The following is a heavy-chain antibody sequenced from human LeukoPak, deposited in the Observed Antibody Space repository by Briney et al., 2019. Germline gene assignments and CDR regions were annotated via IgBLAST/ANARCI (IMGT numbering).Heavy chain of an antibody. J-gene: IGHJ4*02. V-gene: IGHV5-51*01. CDR2: IYPGDSDT. D-gene: IGHD2-2*01. Sequence: GESLKISCKGSGYSFTTYWIAWVRQMPGKGLEWMGIIYPGDSDTRYSPSFQGQVTISVDKSVSAAYLQWGSLKASDTAMYYCASPPTRECSSISCPLSYWGQGTLVTVSS. CDR3: ASPPTRECSSISCPLSY. CDR1: GYSFTTYW.